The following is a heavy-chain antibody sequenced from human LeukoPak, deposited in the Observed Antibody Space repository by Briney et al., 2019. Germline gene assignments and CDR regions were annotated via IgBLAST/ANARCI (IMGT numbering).Heavy chain of an antibody. CDR2: ISGSGGST. Sequence: GGSLRLSCAASGFTFSSYAMSWVRQAPGKGLEWFSAISGSGGSTYYADSVKGRFTISRDNSKITLYLQMNSLRAEDTAVYYCGKESVGGVVVADNSHYFDYWGQGTLVTVSS. J-gene: IGHJ4*02. CDR1: GFTFSSYA. D-gene: IGHD2-15*01. V-gene: IGHV3-23*01. CDR3: GKESVGGVVVADNSHYFDY.